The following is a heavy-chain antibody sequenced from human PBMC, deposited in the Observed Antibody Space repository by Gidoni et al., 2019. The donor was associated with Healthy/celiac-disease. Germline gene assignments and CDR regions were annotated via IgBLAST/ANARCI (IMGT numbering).Heavy chain of an antibody. V-gene: IGHV3-30*01. D-gene: IGHD6-19*01. CDR1: GFTFRSYA. CDR3: ARESQPGYSSGWACFGY. Sequence: QVQLVESGGGVVQPGRSLRLSCAASGFTFRSYAMHWVRQAPGKGLEWVAVISYDGSNKYYADSVKGRFTISRDNSKNTLDLQMNSLRAEDTAVYYCARESQPGYSSGWACFGYWGQGTLVTVSS. J-gene: IGHJ4*02. CDR2: ISYDGSNK.